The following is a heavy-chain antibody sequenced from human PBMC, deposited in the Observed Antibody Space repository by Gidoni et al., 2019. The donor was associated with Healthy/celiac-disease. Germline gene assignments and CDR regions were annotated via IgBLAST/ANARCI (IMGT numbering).Heavy chain of an antibody. CDR1: GSTFSSYS. CDR2: ISSGSSTI. Sequence: EVQLVESGGGWVQPGGSLRLPCAASGSTFSSYSMNWVRQAPGKGLEWVSYISSGSSTIYYADSVKGRFTISRDNAKNSLYLQMNSLRAEDTAVYYCARGGYCSGGSCYPGAFDIWGQGTMVTVSS. D-gene: IGHD2-15*01. CDR3: ARGGYCSGGSCYPGAFDI. V-gene: IGHV3-48*01. J-gene: IGHJ3*02.